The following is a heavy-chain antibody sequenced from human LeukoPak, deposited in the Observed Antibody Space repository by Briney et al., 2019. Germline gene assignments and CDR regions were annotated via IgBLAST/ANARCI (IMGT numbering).Heavy chain of an antibody. CDR1: GFTFSSYS. CDR3: AREGRGDGYNPDFDY. V-gene: IGHV3-21*01. J-gene: IGHJ4*02. Sequence: GGSLRLSCAASGFTFSSYSMNWVRQAPGKGLEWVSSISSSSSHIYYADSVKGRFTISRDNAKNSLYLQMNSLRAEDTAVYYCAREGRGDGYNPDFDYWGQGTLVTVSS. D-gene: IGHD5-12*01. CDR2: ISSSSSHI.